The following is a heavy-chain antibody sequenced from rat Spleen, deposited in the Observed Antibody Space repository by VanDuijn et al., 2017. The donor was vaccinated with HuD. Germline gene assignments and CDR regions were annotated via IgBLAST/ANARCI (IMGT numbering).Heavy chain of an antibody. CDR1: GFSLIRYN. V-gene: IGHV2-63*01. CDR3: TIHPRY. J-gene: IGHJ2*01. Sequence: VQLKESGPGLVQPSQTLSLTCTVSGFSLIRYNVRWVRQPPGKGLEWMGRMRYNGDTSYNSALKSRLSINRDTSKNQVFLKMNSLQTDDTGTYYCTIHPRYWGQGVMVTVSS. CDR2: MRYNGDT. D-gene: IGHD3-1*01.